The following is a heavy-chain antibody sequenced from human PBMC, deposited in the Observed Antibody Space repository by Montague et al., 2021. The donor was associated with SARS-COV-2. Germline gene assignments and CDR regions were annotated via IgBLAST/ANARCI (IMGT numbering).Heavy chain of an antibody. CDR1: GDSISTGNW. V-gene: IGHV4-4*02. J-gene: IGHJ4*01. D-gene: IGHD1-26*01. CDR3: ARGKRDFPFVVLGASTRTYFDS. Sequence: SETLSLTCVVSGDSISTGNWWTWVRLPPGKGLEWVGEIYHTGSTKYKPSLKSRVSMSADISKNQFSVKLASATAADTGIYYCARGKRDFPFVVLGASTRTYFDSWGQGTPGTVSS. CDR2: IYHTGST.